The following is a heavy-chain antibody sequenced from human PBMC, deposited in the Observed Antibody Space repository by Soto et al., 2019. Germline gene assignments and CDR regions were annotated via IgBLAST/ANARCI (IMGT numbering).Heavy chain of an antibody. CDR2: VYCSGST. CDR3: VRGGGENW. Sequence: SETLSLTCTVSGGSSSRGDYYLSWIRQPPGKGLEWIGYVYCSGSTVYNPSLKKRVTISLDTSTIEFSLELIFVTAADTAVYFCVRGGGENW. V-gene: IGHV4-30-4*01. CDR1: GGSSSRGDYY. J-gene: IGHJ5*01. D-gene: IGHD3-16*01.